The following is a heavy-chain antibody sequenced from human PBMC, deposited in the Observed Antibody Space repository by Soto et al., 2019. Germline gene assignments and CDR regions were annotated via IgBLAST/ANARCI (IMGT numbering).Heavy chain of an antibody. Sequence: SETLSLTCAVYGGSFSGYYWSWIRQPPGKGLEWIGEINHSGSTNYNPSLKSRVTISVDTSKNQFSLKLSSVTAADTAVYYCARAQGGVWGTYWGKGTLVTVSS. CDR2: INHSGST. CDR1: GGSFSGYY. CDR3: ARAQGGVWGTY. J-gene: IGHJ4*02. D-gene: IGHD7-27*01. V-gene: IGHV4-34*01.